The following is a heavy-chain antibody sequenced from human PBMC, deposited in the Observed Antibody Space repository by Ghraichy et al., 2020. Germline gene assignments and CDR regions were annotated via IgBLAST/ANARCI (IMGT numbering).Heavy chain of an antibody. CDR1: GFTFSSYA. J-gene: IGHJ4*02. V-gene: IGHV3-23*01. D-gene: IGHD1-26*01. CDR2: ISGSGGST. Sequence: GGSLRLSCAASGFTFSSYAMSWVRQAPGKGLEWVSAISGSGGSTYYADSVKGRFTISRDNSKNTLYLQMNSLRAEDTAVYYCAKDLLGQKWELLTGSNWGQGTLVTVSS. CDR3: AKDLLGQKWELLTGSN.